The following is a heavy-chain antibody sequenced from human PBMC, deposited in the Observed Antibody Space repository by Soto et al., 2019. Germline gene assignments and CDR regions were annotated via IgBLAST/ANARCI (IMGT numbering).Heavy chain of an antibody. CDR2: ISAYNGNT. Sequence: QVQLVQSGAEVKKPGASVKVSCKASGYTFTSYGISWVRQAPGQGLEWMGWISAYNGNTNYAQKLQGRGNMTTDTSTSTAYMELRSLRSDDTAVYYCARDFSTSHQRYYYYGMDVWGQGTTVTVSS. CDR3: ARDFSTSHQRYYYYGMDV. D-gene: IGHD2-2*01. V-gene: IGHV1-18*01. CDR1: GYTFTSYG. J-gene: IGHJ6*02.